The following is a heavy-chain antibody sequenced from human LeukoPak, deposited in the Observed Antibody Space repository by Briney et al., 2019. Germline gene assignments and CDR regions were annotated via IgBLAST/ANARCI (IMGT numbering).Heavy chain of an antibody. J-gene: IGHJ6*03. V-gene: IGHV4-34*01. D-gene: IGHD3-10*01. CDR1: GGSINRHY. Sequence: PSETLSLTCTVSGGSINRHYWSWIRQPPGKGLEWIGEVNHSGSTNYNPSLKSRVTITVDTSKNQFSLKLSSVTAADTAVYYCARGPYYYGSGSYHYYYYYMDVWGKGTTVTVSS. CDR3: ARGPYYYGSGSYHYYYYYMDV. CDR2: VNHSGST.